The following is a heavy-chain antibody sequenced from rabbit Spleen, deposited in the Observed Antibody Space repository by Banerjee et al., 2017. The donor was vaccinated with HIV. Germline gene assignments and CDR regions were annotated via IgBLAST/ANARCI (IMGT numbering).Heavy chain of an antibody. J-gene: IGHJ2*01. V-gene: IGHV1S45*01. Sequence: QEQLVESGGGLVKPEGSLKLSCTASGFSFSNKAVMCWVRQAPGKGLEWIACINAVTGRAFYESWAKGRLTFSKTSSTTVTLQVNSLTAADTATYFCAKDLTGVIGWNFGCWSQGTLVTVS. CDR1: GFSFSNKAV. CDR2: INAVTGRA. CDR3: AKDLTGVIGWNFGC. D-gene: IGHD1-1*01.